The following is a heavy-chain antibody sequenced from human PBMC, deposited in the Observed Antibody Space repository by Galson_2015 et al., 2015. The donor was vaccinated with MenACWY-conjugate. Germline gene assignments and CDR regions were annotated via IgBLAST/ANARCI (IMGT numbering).Heavy chain of an antibody. CDR2: IYFRGST. V-gene: IGHV4-39*07. CDR1: YY. CDR3: ARDQWGYWFDP. Sequence: YYWAWIRRTPGKGLEWIGSIYFRGSTYYNASLKSRVTMSVDTSKNQFSLKLSSVTAADTAVYYCARDQWGYWFDPWGQGTRVTVSS. D-gene: IGHD1-26*01. J-gene: IGHJ5*02.